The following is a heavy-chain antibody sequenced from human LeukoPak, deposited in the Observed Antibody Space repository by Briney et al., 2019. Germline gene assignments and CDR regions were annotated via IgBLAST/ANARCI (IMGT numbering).Heavy chain of an antibody. Sequence: SETLSLTCSVSGGSTSSSSYYWGWIRQPPGKGLEWIGSIYYSGSTYYNSSLKSRVTISVDTSKNQFSLKLSSVAAADTAVYYSARCYCSGGSCYPDYWGQGTLVTVSS. CDR2: IYYSGST. CDR3: ARCYCSGGSCYPDY. V-gene: IGHV4-39*01. J-gene: IGHJ4*02. CDR1: GGSTSSSSYY. D-gene: IGHD2-15*01.